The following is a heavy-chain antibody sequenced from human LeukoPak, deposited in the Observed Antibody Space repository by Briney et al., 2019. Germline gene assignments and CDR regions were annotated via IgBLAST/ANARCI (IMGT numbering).Heavy chain of an antibody. CDR3: VKRDSSSSSYSSSWYSLDY. CDR1: GFTFSSYA. Sequence: GGSLRLSCAASGFTFSSYAMSWVRQAPGKGPEWVSAISGSGGSTYYADSVKGRFTISRDNSKNTLYLQMNSLRAEDTAVYYCVKRDSSSSSYSSSWYSLDYWGQGTLVTVSS. V-gene: IGHV3-23*01. J-gene: IGHJ4*02. D-gene: IGHD6-13*01. CDR2: ISGSGGST.